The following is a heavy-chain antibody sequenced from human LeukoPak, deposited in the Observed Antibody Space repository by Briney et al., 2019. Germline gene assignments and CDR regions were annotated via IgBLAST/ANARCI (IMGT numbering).Heavy chain of an antibody. CDR1: GGSVSSGSYY. CDR2: IYYSGST. J-gene: IGHJ4*02. CDR3: ARVSITIFFDY. V-gene: IGHV4-61*01. Sequence: PSETLSLTCTVSGGSVSSGSYYWSWIRQPPGKGLEWIGYIYYSGSTNYNPSLKSRVTISVDTSKNQFSLKLSSVTAADTAVYYCARVSITIFFDYWGQGTLVNVSS. D-gene: IGHD3-9*01.